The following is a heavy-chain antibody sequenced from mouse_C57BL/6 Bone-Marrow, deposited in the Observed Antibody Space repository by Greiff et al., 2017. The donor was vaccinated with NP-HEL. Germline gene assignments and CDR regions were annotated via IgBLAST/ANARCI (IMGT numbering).Heavy chain of an antibody. Sequence: EVQLQESGPGLVKPSQSLSLTCSVTGYSITSGYYWNWIRQFPGNKLEWMGYISYDGSNNYNPSLKNRISITRDTSKNQFFLKLNPVTTEDTATYYCARGPNWDDYWGQGTTLTVSS. D-gene: IGHD4-1*02. CDR1: GYSITSGYY. J-gene: IGHJ2*01. CDR2: ISYDGSN. CDR3: ARGPNWDDY. V-gene: IGHV3-6*01.